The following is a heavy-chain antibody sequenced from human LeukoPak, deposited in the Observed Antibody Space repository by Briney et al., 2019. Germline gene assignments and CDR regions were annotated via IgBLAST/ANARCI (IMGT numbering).Heavy chain of an antibody. J-gene: IGHJ3*02. D-gene: IGHD2-8*02. CDR3: AKDEFVASAFTGAFDI. Sequence: GRSLRLSCAASGFTFDYYAMHWVRQAPGKGLEWVSGISWNTGGIGYADSVKGLFTISRNNAKNSLYLQMNSLRAEDMALYYCAKDEFVASAFTGAFDIWGQGTMVTVSS. CDR1: GFTFDYYA. CDR2: ISWNTGGI. V-gene: IGHV3-9*03.